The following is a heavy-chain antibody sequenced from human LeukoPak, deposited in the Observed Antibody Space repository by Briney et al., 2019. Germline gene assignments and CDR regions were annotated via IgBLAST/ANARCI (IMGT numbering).Heavy chain of an antibody. V-gene: IGHV3-21*01. CDR2: ISSGGNYM. Sequence: GGSLRLSCAVSGFTFSSYGMSWVRQAPGKGLEWVSSISSGGNYMSYADSLKGRVSISRDNPKNSLFLDMSRLRAEDTAMYYCVRGDVQSGHWGQGALVIVSS. D-gene: IGHD2-21*02. J-gene: IGHJ4*02. CDR1: GFTFSSYG. CDR3: VRGDVQSGH.